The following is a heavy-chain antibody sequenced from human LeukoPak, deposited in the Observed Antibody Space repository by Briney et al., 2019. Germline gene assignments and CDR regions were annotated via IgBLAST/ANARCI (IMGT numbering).Heavy chain of an antibody. J-gene: IGHJ5*02. CDR3: ARDRGEHDYGDMDWFDP. D-gene: IGHD4-17*01. Sequence: SXTLSLTCTVSGGSISSYYWSWIRQPAGKGLEWIGRIYTSGSTNYNPSLKSRVTISVDTSKNQFSLKLSSVTAADTAVYYCARDRGEHDYGDMDWFDPWGQGTLVTVSS. CDR1: GGSISSYY. V-gene: IGHV4-4*07. CDR2: IYTSGST.